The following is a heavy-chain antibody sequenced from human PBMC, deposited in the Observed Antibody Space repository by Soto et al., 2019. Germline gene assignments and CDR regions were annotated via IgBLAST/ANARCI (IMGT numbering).Heavy chain of an antibody. CDR1: GLTVSNNY. Sequence: GGSLRLSCAASGLTVSNNYLSWVRQAPGRGLEWVSVIYSDGRTFYADSVKGRFTISRDNSKNTLYLQMISLRAEDTAVYYCARDPTDSRTSDYWGQGTLVTVSS. CDR2: IYSDGRT. J-gene: IGHJ4*02. D-gene: IGHD3-22*01. CDR3: ARDPTDSRTSDY. V-gene: IGHV3-66*01.